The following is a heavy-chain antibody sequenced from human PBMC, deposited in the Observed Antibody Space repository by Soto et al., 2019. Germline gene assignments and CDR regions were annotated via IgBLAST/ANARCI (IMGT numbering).Heavy chain of an antibody. CDR1: GGTFSSYA. V-gene: IGHV1-69*13. J-gene: IGHJ4*02. Sequence: SVKVSCKASGGTFSSYAISWVRQAPGQGLEWMGGIIPIFGTANYAQKFQGRVTITADESTSTAYMELSSLRSEDTAVYYCARETSFGVVNAEDDYWGQGTLVTVSS. CDR3: ARETSFGVVNAEDDY. D-gene: IGHD3-3*01. CDR2: IIPIFGTA.